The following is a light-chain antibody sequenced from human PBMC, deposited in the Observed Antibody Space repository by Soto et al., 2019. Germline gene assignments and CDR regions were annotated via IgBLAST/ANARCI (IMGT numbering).Light chain of an antibody. CDR2: DTS. CDR1: WSLSGR. J-gene: IGKJ2*01. V-gene: IGKV1-5*01. Sequence: DVHMTQSPSSLSASVGDTVTITCRASWSLSGRLAWYQQNPGRAPKLLIYDTSNLESGVPSRFSGSGSGTEFTLTISSLQPVDFATYYCQEYNTFSYTFGQGTRLEIK. CDR3: QEYNTFSYT.